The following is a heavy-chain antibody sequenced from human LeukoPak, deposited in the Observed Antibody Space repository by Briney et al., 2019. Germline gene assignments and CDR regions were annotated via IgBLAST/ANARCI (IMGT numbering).Heavy chain of an antibody. Sequence: GGSPRLSCAGSGFTFSSYAMSWVRQAPGKGLEWVSATSGSGADTYYADSVKGRFTISRDNSKNTLYLQMNSLKTEDTAVYYCTTPPGIWGQGTMVTVSS. V-gene: IGHV3-23*01. J-gene: IGHJ3*02. CDR1: GFTFSSYA. CDR3: TTPPGI. CDR2: TSGSGADT. D-gene: IGHD1-14*01.